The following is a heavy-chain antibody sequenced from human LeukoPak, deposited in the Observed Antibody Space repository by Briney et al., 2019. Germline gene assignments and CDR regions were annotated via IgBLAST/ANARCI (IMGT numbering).Heavy chain of an antibody. D-gene: IGHD2-15*01. J-gene: IGHJ4*02. CDR3: AKAPVTTCSGAYCYPFDY. V-gene: IGHV3-11*01. Sequence: GGSLRLSCAASGFTFSDYYMSWIRQAPGKGLEWVSYVSSGSSTIYYADSVKGRFTVSRDNGKRSLYLHMNSLRAEDAAVYYCAKAPVTTCSGAYCYPFDYWGQGTLVTVSS. CDR2: VSSGSSTI. CDR1: GFTFSDYY.